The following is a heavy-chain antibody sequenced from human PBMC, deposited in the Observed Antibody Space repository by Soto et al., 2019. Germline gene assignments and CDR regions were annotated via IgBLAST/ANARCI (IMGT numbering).Heavy chain of an antibody. D-gene: IGHD3-10*01. CDR1: GGSISSGGYY. V-gene: IGHV4-31*03. CDR3: AREGPLPYGSGSYYNVRRFDY. CDR2: LYYSGST. J-gene: IGHJ4*02. Sequence: QVQLQESGPGLVKPSQTLSLTCTVSGGSISSGGYYWSWIRQHPGKGLEWIGYLYYSGSTYYNPSLKSRVTISVDTSKNQFSLKLSSVTAADTAVYYCAREGPLPYGSGSYYNVRRFDYWGQGTLVTVSS.